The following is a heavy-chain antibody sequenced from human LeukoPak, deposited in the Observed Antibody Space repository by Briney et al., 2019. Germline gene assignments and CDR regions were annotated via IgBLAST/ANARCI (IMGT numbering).Heavy chain of an antibody. D-gene: IGHD4-17*01. CDR2: ISSSSSYI. CDR3: AGSMTTVTNFDY. V-gene: IGHV3-21*01. CDR1: GFTFSIYS. Sequence: GGSLRLSCAASGFTFSIYSMNWVRQAPGKGLEWVSSISSSSSYIYYADSVKGRFTISRDNAKNSLYLQMNSLRAEDTAVYYCAGSMTTVTNFDYWGQGTLVTVSS. J-gene: IGHJ4*02.